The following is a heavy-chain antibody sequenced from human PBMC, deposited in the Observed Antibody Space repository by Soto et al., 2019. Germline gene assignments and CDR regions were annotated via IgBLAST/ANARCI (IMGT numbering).Heavy chain of an antibody. CDR2: IYPDDSDT. CDR1: GYSSTSYW. V-gene: IGHV5-51*01. D-gene: IGHD6-13*01. CDR3: ARRAADIGYYYMDV. Sequence: GESLLISCKGYGYSSTSYWMGWVRQMPGKGLEWMGIIYPDDSDTRYSPSFQGQVTISADKSISTAYLQWSSLKASDTAMYYCARRAADIGYYYMDVWGKGTTVTVSS. J-gene: IGHJ6*03.